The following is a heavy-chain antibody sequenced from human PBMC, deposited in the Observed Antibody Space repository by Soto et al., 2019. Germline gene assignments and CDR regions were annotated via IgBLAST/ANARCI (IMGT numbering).Heavy chain of an antibody. D-gene: IGHD3-16*01. V-gene: IGHV3-15*07. CDR3: TTDTNYVTYGMDV. Sequence: GGSLRLSCAASGFTFSNAWMNWVRQAPGKGLEWVGRIKSKTDGGTTDYAAPVKGRFTISRDDSKNTLYLQMNSLKTEDTAVYYCTTDTNYVTYGMDVWGQGTTVTVSS. J-gene: IGHJ6*02. CDR2: IKSKTDGGTT. CDR1: GFTFSNAW.